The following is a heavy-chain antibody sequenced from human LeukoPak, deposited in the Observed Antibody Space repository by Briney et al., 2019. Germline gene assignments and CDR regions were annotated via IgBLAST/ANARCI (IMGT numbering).Heavy chain of an antibody. CDR3: ARDPRYYETNGYSIF. CDR2: ISSSSSYI. J-gene: IGHJ4*02. CDR1: GFTFSSYS. D-gene: IGHD3-22*01. Sequence: GGSLRLSCAASGFTFSSYSMNWVRQAPGKGLEWVSSISSSSSYIYYADSVKGRFTISRDNAKNSLYLQMNSLRAEDTAVYYCARDPRYYETNGYSIFGGQGTLVTVSS. V-gene: IGHV3-21*01.